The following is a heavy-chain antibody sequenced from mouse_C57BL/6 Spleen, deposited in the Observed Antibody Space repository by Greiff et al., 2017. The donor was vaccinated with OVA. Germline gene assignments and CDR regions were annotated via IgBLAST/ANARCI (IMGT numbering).Heavy chain of an antibody. Sequence: QVQLQQSGAELVRPGASVTLSCKASGYTFTDYEMHWVKQTPVHGLEWIGAIDPETGGTAYNQKFKGKAILTADKSSSTAYMELRSLTSEDSAVYYCPCPRGAWFAYWGQGTLVTVSA. D-gene: IGHD3-1*01. CDR1: GYTFTDYE. CDR3: PCPRGAWFAY. J-gene: IGHJ3*01. V-gene: IGHV1-15*01. CDR2: IDPETGGT.